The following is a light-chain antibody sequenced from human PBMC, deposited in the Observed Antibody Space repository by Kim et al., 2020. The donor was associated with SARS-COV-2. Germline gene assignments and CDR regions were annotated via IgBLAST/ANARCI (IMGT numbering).Light chain of an antibody. CDR2: QDS. CDR1: KLGDKY. CDR3: QAWDSSTAV. V-gene: IGLV3-1*01. Sequence: SYELTQPPSVSVSPGQTASITCSGDKLGDKYACWYQQKPGQSPELVIYQDSKRPSGIPERFSGSNSGNTATLTISGTQAMDEADYYCQAWDSSTAVFGTRTKVTVL. J-gene: IGLJ1*01.